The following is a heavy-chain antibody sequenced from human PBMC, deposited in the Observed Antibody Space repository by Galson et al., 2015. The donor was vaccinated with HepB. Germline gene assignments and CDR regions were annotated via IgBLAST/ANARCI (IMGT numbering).Heavy chain of an antibody. D-gene: IGHD3-22*01. CDR1: GFTVSSNY. CDR2: IYSGGST. V-gene: IGHV3-53*01. Sequence: SLRLSCAASGFTVSSNYMSWVRQAPGKGLEWVSVIYSGGSTYYADSVKGRFTISRDNSKNTLYLQMNSLRAEDTAVYYCATYSGYYYQGAFDIWGQGTMVTVSS. J-gene: IGHJ3*02. CDR3: ATYSGYYYQGAFDI.